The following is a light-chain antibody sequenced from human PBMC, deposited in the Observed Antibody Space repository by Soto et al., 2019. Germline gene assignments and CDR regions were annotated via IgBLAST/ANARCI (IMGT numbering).Light chain of an antibody. Sequence: EIVLTQSPGTLSLSPGESATLSCRASQSVGRNYLAWFQHKPGQAPRLLIYGASTRATGIPARFSGSGSGTEFTLTISSLQSEDFAVYYCQQYNNWPRTFGQGTKVDIK. V-gene: IGKV3-15*01. CDR3: QQYNNWPRT. CDR2: GAS. J-gene: IGKJ1*01. CDR1: QSVGRN.